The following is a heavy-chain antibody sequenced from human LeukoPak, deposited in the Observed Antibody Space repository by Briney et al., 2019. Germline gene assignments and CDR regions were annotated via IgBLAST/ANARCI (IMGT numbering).Heavy chain of an antibody. CDR2: ISAYNGNT. CDR3: ARDGAADSSGYYIRGVDY. J-gene: IGHJ4*02. Sequence: ASVKVSCKASGYTFTSYAMNWVRQAPGQGLEWMGWISAYNGNTNYAQKLQGRVTMTTDTSTSTAYMELRSLRSDDTAVYYCARDGAADSSGYYIRGVDYWGQGTLVTVSS. V-gene: IGHV1-18*01. D-gene: IGHD3-22*01. CDR1: GYTFTSYA.